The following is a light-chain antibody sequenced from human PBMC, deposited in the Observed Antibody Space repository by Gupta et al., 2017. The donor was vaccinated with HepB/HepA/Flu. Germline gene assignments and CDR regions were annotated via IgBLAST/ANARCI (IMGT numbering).Light chain of an antibody. V-gene: IGLV1-51*01. CDR1: SSTIGNYY. J-gene: IGLJ2*01. CDR3: GTWDSSLRGL. Sequence: QSVLTQPPSVSAAPGQTVTISCSGSSSTIGNYYVSWYQFLPGTAPKLLIYDNDKRPSGIPDRFSASKSGTSATLVITGLQTGDEADYYCGTWDSSLRGLFGGGTKLTVL. CDR2: DND.